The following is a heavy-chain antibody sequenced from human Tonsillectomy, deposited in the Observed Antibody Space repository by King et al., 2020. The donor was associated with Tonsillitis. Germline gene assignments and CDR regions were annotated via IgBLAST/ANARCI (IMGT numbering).Heavy chain of an antibody. CDR2: IWYDGSNK. Sequence: VQLVESGGGVVQPGRSLRLSCAASGFTFRNYCMHWVRQAPGQGPGWVAVIWYDGSNKYYADSVKGRFSISRDNSENTLYLQMNSLRDEDTAVYFCARDLEWSMDYWGQGTLVTVSS. V-gene: IGHV3-33*08. CDR3: ARDLEWSMDY. J-gene: IGHJ4*02. CDR1: GFTFRNYC. D-gene: IGHD3-3*01.